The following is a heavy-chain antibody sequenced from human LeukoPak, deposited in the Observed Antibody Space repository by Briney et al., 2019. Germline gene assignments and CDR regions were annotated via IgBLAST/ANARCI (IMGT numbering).Heavy chain of an antibody. J-gene: IGHJ4*02. CDR2: ISYGGSNK. CDR3: AKDLGLYYYDSSGYSADY. D-gene: IGHD3-22*01. V-gene: IGHV3-30*18. CDR1: GFTFSSYG. Sequence: GGSLRLSCAASGFTFSSYGMHWVRQAPGKGLEWVAVISYGGSNKYYADSVKGRFTISRDNSKNTLYLQMNSLRAEDTAVYYCAKDLGLYYYDSSGYSADYWGQGTLVTVSS.